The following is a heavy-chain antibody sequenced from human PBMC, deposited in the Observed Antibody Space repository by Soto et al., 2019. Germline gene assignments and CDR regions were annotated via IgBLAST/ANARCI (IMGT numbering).Heavy chain of an antibody. CDR1: GLTLSSDA. D-gene: IGHD1-26*01. Sequence: GGSLRLAGAGSGLTLSSDAISWARKAQGKGLEWVSAITASGNTDYVDSVKGRFTISRDSSRNTLYLQMNGLRDEETAVYYCAKEEWELTRPRFDYWGQGT. CDR3: AKEEWELTRPRFDY. V-gene: IGHV3-23*01. J-gene: IGHJ4*02. CDR2: ITASGNT.